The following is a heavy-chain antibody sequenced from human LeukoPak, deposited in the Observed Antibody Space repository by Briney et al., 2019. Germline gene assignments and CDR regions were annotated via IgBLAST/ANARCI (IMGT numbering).Heavy chain of an antibody. CDR1: GFTFSSYA. J-gene: IGHJ3*02. CDR3: AKPGYCSSTSCYVAWFAFDI. Sequence: GGSLRLSCAASGFTFSSYAMSWVRQAPGKGLGWVSAISGSGGSTYYADSVKGRFTISRDNSKNTLYLQMNSLRAEDTAVYYCAKPGYCSSTSCYVAWFAFDIWGQGTMVTVSS. CDR2: ISGSGGST. D-gene: IGHD2-2*01. V-gene: IGHV3-23*01.